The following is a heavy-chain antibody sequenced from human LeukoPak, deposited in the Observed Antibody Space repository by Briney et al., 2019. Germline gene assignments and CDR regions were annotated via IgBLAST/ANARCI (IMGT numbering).Heavy chain of an antibody. Sequence: GGSLRLSCAASGFTFSSYGMHWVRQAPGKGLEWVAVISYDGSNEYYADSVKGRFTISRDNSKNTLYLQMNSLRAEDTAVYYCAKDDSSSWFDYWGQGTLVTVSS. J-gene: IGHJ4*02. CDR1: GFTFSSYG. CDR2: ISYDGSNE. D-gene: IGHD6-13*01. V-gene: IGHV3-30*18. CDR3: AKDDSSSWFDY.